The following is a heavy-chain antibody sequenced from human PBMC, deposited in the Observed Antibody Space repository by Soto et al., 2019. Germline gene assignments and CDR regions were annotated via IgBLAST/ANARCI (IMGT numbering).Heavy chain of an antibody. Sequence: QVQLVQSGAEVKKPGSSGKVSCKASGGTFSSYAISWVRQAPGQGLEWMGGIIPIFGTTNYAQKFQGRVTITAAESPSTASMELSSLRSEHTAAYYCARIVTPVMSFHYWSFDLWGRGTLFTVSS. J-gene: IGHJ2*01. D-gene: IGHD3-16*02. V-gene: IGHV1-69*12. CDR2: IIPIFGTT. CDR1: GGTFSSYA. CDR3: ARIVTPVMSFHYWSFDL.